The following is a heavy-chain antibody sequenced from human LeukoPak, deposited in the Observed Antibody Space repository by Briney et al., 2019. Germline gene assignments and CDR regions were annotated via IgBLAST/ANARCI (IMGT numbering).Heavy chain of an antibody. J-gene: IGHJ4*02. Sequence: GGSLRLSCAASGFTLSNHWMTWVRQAPGKGLEWVSALSANGVKTYYADSVKGRFTISRDNSKNTLYVQMNSLRAEDTAVYYCAKDLNYAFDYWGQGILVTVSS. CDR2: LSANGVKT. V-gene: IGHV3-23*01. D-gene: IGHD1-7*01. CDR3: AKDLNYAFDY. CDR1: GFTLSNHW.